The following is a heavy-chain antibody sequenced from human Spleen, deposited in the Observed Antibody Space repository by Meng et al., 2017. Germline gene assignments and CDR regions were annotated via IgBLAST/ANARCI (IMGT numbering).Heavy chain of an antibody. CDR2: INPKSGDT. V-gene: IGHV1-2*06. CDR1: GYNFPDYY. CDR3: ARDEDISAAGKLFGDY. D-gene: IGHD6-25*01. Sequence: QVPMVASGGEVKKPGASRKVSCKPSGYNFPDYYRHWVRRAPGQGLEWMGRINPKSGDTHYAQKFQARVTMTGDTSISTAYMELSGLRSDDTAMYYCARDEDISAAGKLFGDYWGQGTLVTVSS. J-gene: IGHJ4*02.